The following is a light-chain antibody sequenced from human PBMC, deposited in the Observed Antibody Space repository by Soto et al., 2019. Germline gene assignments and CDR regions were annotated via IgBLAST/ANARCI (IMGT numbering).Light chain of an antibody. CDR3: QQYGSSSWT. V-gene: IGKV3-20*01. J-gene: IGKJ1*01. Sequence: ELVLTQSPGTLSLSPGERATLSCRASQSVSSSYLAWYQHKPGQAPRLLTYGASSRATGIPDRFSGSGSGTDFTLTISRLEPEDFAVYYCQQYGSSSWTFGQGTKVDVK. CDR1: QSVSSSY. CDR2: GAS.